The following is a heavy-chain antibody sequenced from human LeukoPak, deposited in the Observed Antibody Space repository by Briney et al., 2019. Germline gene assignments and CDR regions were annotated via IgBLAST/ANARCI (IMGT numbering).Heavy chain of an antibody. V-gene: IGHV3-53*01. J-gene: IGHJ4*02. CDR1: GFTVSSNY. Sequence: GGSLRLSCAASGFTVSSNYMSWVRQAPGKGLEWVSVIYSGGSTYYADSVKGRFTISRDNSKNTLYLQMNSLRAEDTAVYYCARDRRPIAAAGLDYWGQGTLVTVSS. CDR2: IYSGGST. D-gene: IGHD6-13*01. CDR3: ARDRRPIAAAGLDY.